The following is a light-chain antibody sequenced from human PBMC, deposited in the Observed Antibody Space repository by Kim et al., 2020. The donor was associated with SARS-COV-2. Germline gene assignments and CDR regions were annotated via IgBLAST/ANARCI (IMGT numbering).Light chain of an antibody. J-gene: IGLJ2*01. CDR3: QAWDSSTVV. V-gene: IGLV3-1*01. CDR2: QDS. Sequence: SPGQTASITCSGDKLGDKYACWYQQKPGQSPVLVIYQDSKWPSGIPERFSGSNSGNTATLTISGTQAMDEADYYCQAWDSSTVVFGGGTQLTVL. CDR1: KLGDKY.